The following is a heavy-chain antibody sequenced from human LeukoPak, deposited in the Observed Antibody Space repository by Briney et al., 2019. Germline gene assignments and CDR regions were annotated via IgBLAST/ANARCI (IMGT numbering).Heavy chain of an antibody. CDR2: INPNSGGT. D-gene: IGHD4-23*01. J-gene: IGHJ4*02. CDR3: ARVLTPTVVTSNFDY. V-gene: IGHV1-2*02. Sequence: ASVTLSCKASGYTFTDYYMYWVRQAPGQGLGWVGLINPNSGGTNYAQKFQGRVTMTRDTSISTAYMELSRLRSDDTAVYYCARVLTPTVVTSNFDYWGQGTLVTVSS. CDR1: GYTFTDYY.